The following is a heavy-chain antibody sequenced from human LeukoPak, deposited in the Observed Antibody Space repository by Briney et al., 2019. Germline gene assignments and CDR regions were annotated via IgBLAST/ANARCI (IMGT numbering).Heavy chain of an antibody. CDR2: IRYDGSNK. J-gene: IGHJ3*01. D-gene: IGHD6-6*01. Sequence: GGSLRLSCAASGFTFSSYGMHWVRQAPGKGLEWVAFIRYDGSNKYYADSVKGRFTISRDNSKNTLYLQMNSLRAEDTAVYYCAKDEYSSTLLGYWGQGTMVTVSS. V-gene: IGHV3-30*02. CDR3: AKDEYSSTLLGY. CDR1: GFTFSSYG.